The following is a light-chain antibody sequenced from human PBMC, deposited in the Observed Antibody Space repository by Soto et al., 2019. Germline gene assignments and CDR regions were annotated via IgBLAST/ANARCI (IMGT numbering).Light chain of an antibody. CDR3: SSYTGSNDVV. CDR2: EVN. Sequence: QSVLTQPPSASGSPGQSVTISCTGTSSAVAGYNYVSWYQQHPGKAPKLMIYEVNKRPSGVPDRFSGSKSGTTASLTVSGLQAEDEADYYYSSYTGSNDVVFGGGTKVTVL. CDR1: SSAVAGYNY. V-gene: IGLV2-8*01. J-gene: IGLJ2*01.